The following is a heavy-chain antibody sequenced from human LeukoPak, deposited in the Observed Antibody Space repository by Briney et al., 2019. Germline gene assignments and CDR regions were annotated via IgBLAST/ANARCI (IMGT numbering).Heavy chain of an antibody. D-gene: IGHD1-26*01. CDR3: ARDKIVRATTGSYFNL. V-gene: IGHV3-7*01. CDR1: GFPFTTYW. J-gene: IGHJ2*01. CDR2: INQDESEK. Sequence: GSLSLSFAPSGFPFTTYWMSWVGRAPGKGREWVANINQDESEKYYVDSMKGRFTISRDNDKNSLYLQMNSLRAEDTAVYYCARDKIVRATTGSYFNLWGRGTLVTVSS.